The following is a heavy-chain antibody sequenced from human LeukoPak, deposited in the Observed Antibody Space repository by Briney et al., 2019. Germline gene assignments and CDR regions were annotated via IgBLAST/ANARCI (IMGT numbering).Heavy chain of an antibody. CDR1: GFTFSSYA. Sequence: GGSLRLSCAASGFTFSSYAMSWVRQAPGKGLEWVSAISGSGGSTYYADSVKGRFTIPRDNSKNTLYLQMNSLRAEDTAVYYCETETGYCSSTSCPEGDYWGQGTLVTVSS. CDR2: ISGSGGST. V-gene: IGHV3-23*01. CDR3: ETETGYCSSTSCPEGDY. D-gene: IGHD2-2*01. J-gene: IGHJ4*02.